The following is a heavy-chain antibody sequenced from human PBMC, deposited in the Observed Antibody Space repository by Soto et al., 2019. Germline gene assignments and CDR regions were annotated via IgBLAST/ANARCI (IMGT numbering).Heavy chain of an antibody. D-gene: IGHD2-2*01. Sequence: QVQLVESGGGVVQPGRSLRLSCAASGFTFSSYGMHWVRQAPGKGLEWVAVIWYDGSNKYYADSVKGRFTISRDNSKNTLYMQMNSLRAEDTAVYYCARDLCSSTSCYGMDVWGQGTTVTVSS. J-gene: IGHJ6*02. CDR1: GFTFSSYG. CDR3: ARDLCSSTSCYGMDV. V-gene: IGHV3-33*01. CDR2: IWYDGSNK.